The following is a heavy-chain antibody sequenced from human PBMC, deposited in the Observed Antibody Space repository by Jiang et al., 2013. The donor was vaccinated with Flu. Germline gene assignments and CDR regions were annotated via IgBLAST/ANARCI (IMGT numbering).Heavy chain of an antibody. V-gene: IGHV1-69*01. Sequence: SGGTFSSYAISWVRQAPGQGLEWMGGIIPIFGTANYAQKFQGRVTITADESTSTAYMELSSLRSEDTAVYYCARDLNSNYVIGSPTHYYYYGMDVWGQGTTVTVSS. CDR2: IIPIFGTA. CDR1: GGTFSSYA. CDR3: ARDLNSNYVIGSPTHYYYYGMDV. J-gene: IGHJ6*02. D-gene: IGHD4-11*01.